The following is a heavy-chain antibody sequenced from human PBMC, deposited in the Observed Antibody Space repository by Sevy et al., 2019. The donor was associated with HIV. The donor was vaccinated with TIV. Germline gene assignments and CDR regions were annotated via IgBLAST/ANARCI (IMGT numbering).Heavy chain of an antibody. D-gene: IGHD3-10*01. CDR1: GFTFSDYY. CDR3: VSRPRDYYGSGSYYKNGMDV. V-gene: IGHV3-11*01. CDR2: ISSSGSTI. J-gene: IGHJ6*02. Sequence: GGSLRLSCAASGFTFSDYYMSWIRQAPGKGLEWVSYISSSGSTIYYADSVKGRFTISRDNAKNSLYLQMNSLRAEDTAVYYCVSRPRDYYGSGSYYKNGMDVWGQGTTVTVSS.